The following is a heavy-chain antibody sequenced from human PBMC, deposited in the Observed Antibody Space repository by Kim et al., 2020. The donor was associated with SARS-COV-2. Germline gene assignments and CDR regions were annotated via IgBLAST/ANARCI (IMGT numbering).Heavy chain of an antibody. CDR2: IYYSGGT. Sequence: SETLSLTCTVSGGSVSSYSWSWIRQPPGKGLEWIGYIYYSGGTNYNPALKSRVTISVDTSKNQVTLKLSSVTAADTAAYYCAREGYYDSSGYYQHDAFGIWGQGTMVAVSS. CDR3: AREGYYDSSGYYQHDAFGI. J-gene: IGHJ3*02. D-gene: IGHD3-22*01. CDR1: GGSVSSYS. V-gene: IGHV4-59*02.